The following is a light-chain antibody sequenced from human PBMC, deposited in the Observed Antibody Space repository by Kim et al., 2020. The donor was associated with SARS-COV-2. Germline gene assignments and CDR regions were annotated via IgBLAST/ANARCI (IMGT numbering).Light chain of an antibody. CDR2: WAS. V-gene: IGKV4-1*01. J-gene: IGKJ5*01. CDR1: QSVLYSSNNDNY. CDR3: QQYYSTPIT. Sequence: ATINCKSSQSVLYSSNNDNYLAWYQQKPGQPPKLLIYWASTRESGVPDRFSGSGSGTDFTLTISGLQAEDVAVYYCQQYYSTPITFGQGTRLEIK.